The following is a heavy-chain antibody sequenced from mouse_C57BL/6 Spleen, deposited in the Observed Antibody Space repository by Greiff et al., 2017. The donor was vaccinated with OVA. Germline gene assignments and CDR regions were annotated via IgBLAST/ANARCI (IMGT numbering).Heavy chain of an antibody. V-gene: IGHV1-5*01. Sequence: VQLQQSGTVLARPGASVKMSCKTSGYTFTSYWMHWVKQRPGQGLEWIGAIYPGNSDTSYNQTFKGKATLTAVTSASTASMELSRLTNDDSAFYDCTRLGYYGISDWYFDVWGTGTTVTVSS. D-gene: IGHD1-1*01. CDR3: TRLGYYGISDWYFDV. J-gene: IGHJ1*03. CDR2: IYPGNSDT. CDR1: GYTFTSYW.